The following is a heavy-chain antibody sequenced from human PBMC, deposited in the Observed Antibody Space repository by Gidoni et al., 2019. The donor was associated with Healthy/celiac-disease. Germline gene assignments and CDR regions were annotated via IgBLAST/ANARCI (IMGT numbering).Heavy chain of an antibody. V-gene: IGHV1-3*01. CDR2: INAGNGNT. J-gene: IGHJ6*02. D-gene: IGHD4-17*01. Sequence: QVQLVQSGAEVKKPGASVKVSCKASGYTFPSYAMHWVRQAPGQRLEWMGWINAGNGNTKYSQKFQGRVTITRDTSASTAYMELSSLRSEDTAVYYCAVCRTVTNPYYYYGMDVWGQGTTVTVSS. CDR3: AVCRTVTNPYYYYGMDV. CDR1: GYTFPSYA.